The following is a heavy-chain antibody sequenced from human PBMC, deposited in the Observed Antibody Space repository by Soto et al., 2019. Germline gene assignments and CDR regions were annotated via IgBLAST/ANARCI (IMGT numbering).Heavy chain of an antibody. Sequence: EVQLLESGGGLVQPWGSLRLSCAASGFTFSSYAMSWVRQDPGKGLEWVSAISGSGGSTYYADSVKGRFTISRDNSKNTLYLQMKGLRAANTAVYYCAKVSIEVAEMNWCDPCCQGTLVTVSS. D-gene: IGHD6-19*01. CDR3: AKVSIEVAEMNWCDP. CDR2: ISGSGGST. CDR1: GFTFSSYA. V-gene: IGHV3-23*01. J-gene: IGHJ5*02.